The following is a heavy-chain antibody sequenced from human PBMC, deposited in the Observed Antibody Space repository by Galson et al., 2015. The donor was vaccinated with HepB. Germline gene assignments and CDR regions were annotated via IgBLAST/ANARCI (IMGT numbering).Heavy chain of an antibody. Sequence: SVKVSCKASGYTFPVYGISWVRQAPGQGLEWIGWISASNGDTKYVQKLQGRVTMTTDTSTSTAYMELRSLRSDDTAVYFCARDRVDTAFIIDYWGQGTLVTVSS. J-gene: IGHJ4*02. V-gene: IGHV1-18*01. CDR2: ISASNGDT. D-gene: IGHD5-18*01. CDR3: ARDRVDTAFIIDY. CDR1: GYTFPVYG.